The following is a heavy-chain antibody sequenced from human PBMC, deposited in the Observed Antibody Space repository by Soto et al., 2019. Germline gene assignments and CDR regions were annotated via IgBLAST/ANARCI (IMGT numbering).Heavy chain of an antibody. V-gene: IGHV3-30*18. CDR1: GFTFSNYG. CDR2: VSNDGNNK. J-gene: IGHJ6*02. CDR3: AKGRALGPFDV. Sequence: GGSLRLSCAASGFTFSNYGMYWVRQAPGKGLEWVAGVSNDGNNKYYTDSVKGRFTISRDNSKNTVFLQMNSLRVEDTAVYYCAKGRALGPFDVWGQGTPVIVSS. D-gene: IGHD3-16*01.